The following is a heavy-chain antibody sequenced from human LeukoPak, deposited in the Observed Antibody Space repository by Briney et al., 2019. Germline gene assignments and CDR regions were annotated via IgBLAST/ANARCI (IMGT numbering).Heavy chain of an antibody. V-gene: IGHV1-2*02. J-gene: IGHJ4*02. CDR3: AKDSGWYSFDY. CDR2: INPDSGGT. CDR1: EYTFTGYY. D-gene: IGHD6-19*01. Sequence: ASVKVSCKASEYTFTGYYMHWVRQAPGQGLERMGWINPDSGGTDYAQNFQGRVTMTRDTSISTAYMELSRLRSDDTAVYYCAKDSGWYSFDYWGQGTLVTVSS.